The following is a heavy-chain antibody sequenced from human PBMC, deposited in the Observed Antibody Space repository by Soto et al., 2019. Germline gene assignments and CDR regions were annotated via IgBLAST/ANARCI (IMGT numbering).Heavy chain of an antibody. CDR1: GYTFTSYY. CDR3: ARDPVAAADDRIFDY. CDR2: INPSGGST. V-gene: IGHV1-46*03. D-gene: IGHD6-13*01. J-gene: IGHJ4*02. Sequence: QVQLVQSGAEVKKPGASVKVSCKASGYTFTSYYMHWVRQAPGQGLEWMGIINPSGGSTSYAQKFQGRVTMTRDTSTSTVYMELSSLRSEDTAVYYCARDPVAAADDRIFDYWGQGTLVTVSS.